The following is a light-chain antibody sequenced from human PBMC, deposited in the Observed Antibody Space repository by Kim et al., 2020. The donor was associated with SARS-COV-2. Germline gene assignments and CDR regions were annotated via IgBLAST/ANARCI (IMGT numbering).Light chain of an antibody. V-gene: IGLV2-14*01. J-gene: IGLJ1*01. CDR1: SSDVGVYNY. CDR3: SSYTSSRTYV. Sequence: QSALTQPASVSGSPGQSITISCTGTSSDVGVYNYVSWYQQHPGKAPKLMIYDVSKRPSGVSNRFSGSKSGNTASLTISGLQAEDEADYYCSSYTSSRTYVFGSGTKVTVL. CDR2: DVS.